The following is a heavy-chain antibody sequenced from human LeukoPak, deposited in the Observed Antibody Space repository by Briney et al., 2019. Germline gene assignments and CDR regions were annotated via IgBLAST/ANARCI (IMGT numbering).Heavy chain of an antibody. CDR1: GFTFTTFA. CDR3: AKDRGY. CDR2: ISGSGDST. V-gene: IGHV3-23*01. Sequence: GGSLRLSCAASGFTFTTFAMTWVRQAPGKGLEWVSAISGSGDSTYYADSVKGRFTISRDNSKNTLYLQINSLRAEDTAVYYCAKDRGYWGQGTLVTVSS. J-gene: IGHJ4*02.